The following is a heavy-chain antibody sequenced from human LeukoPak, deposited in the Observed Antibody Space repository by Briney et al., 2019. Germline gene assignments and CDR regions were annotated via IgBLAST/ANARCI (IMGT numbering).Heavy chain of an antibody. D-gene: IGHD4-17*01. CDR1: GFTFSHYA. J-gene: IGHJ3*02. V-gene: IGHV3-23*01. Sequence: GGSLRLSCAASGFTFSHYAMYWVRQAPGKGPEWVSAIRGGGGSEFYADPVKGRFTISRDNSKNTLFLQMNNLRPEDTAVYYCGRDPNGDYIGAFDMWGPGTMVTVSS. CDR3: GRDPNGDYIGAFDM. CDR2: IRGGGGSE.